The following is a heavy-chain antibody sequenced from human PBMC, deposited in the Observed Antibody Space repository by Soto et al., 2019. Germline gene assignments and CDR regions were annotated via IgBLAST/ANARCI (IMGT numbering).Heavy chain of an antibody. D-gene: IGHD4-17*01. J-gene: IGHJ4*02. V-gene: IGHV3-30*18. Sequence: QVQLVESGGGVVQPGRSLRLSCAASGFTFSIYGMHWVRQAPGKGLEWVATISYEGSNKYYADSVKGRFTTSRDNSENTLNLQMNSLRAEDTAVYYCEKVYVYSDSGPDYWGQGTLVTVSS. CDR2: ISYEGSNK. CDR1: GFTFSIYG. CDR3: EKVYVYSDSGPDY.